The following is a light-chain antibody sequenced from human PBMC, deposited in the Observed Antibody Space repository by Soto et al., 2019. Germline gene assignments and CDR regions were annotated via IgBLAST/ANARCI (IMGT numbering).Light chain of an antibody. CDR3: QLYGSSPMYT. CDR2: GAA. CDR1: QSVTSTS. J-gene: IGKJ2*01. Sequence: EIVWSQSPGALSLSPGERATLSCRASQSVTSTSLSWEQQKTGQAPRLLIYGAANRATRIPDRFSGRGSATDFTLTISRLEPEDFAVYYCQLYGSSPMYTFGLGNTLELK. V-gene: IGKV3-20*01.